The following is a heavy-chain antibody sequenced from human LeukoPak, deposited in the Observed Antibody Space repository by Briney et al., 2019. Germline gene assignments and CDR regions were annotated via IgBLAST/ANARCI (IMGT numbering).Heavy chain of an antibody. V-gene: IGHV3-9*01. CDR1: GFTFDDYI. CDR3: AKDRGYNYGKGIDY. CDR2: ISWNGGTI. D-gene: IGHD5-18*01. J-gene: IGHJ4*02. Sequence: PGGSLRLSCAASGFTFDDYIMHWVRQAPGKGLEWVSGISWNGGTIGYADSVKGRFTISRDNAKNSLYLQMNSLRAEDTALYYCAKDRGYNYGKGIDYWGQGTLVTVSS.